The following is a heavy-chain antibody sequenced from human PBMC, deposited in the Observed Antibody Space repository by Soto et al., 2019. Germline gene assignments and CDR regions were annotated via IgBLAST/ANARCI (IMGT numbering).Heavy chain of an antibody. CDR3: ARGVSAGVDY. J-gene: IGHJ4*02. V-gene: IGHV1-8*01. Sequence: SAVKVSCKASGYSFTSLDINWVRQTAGQGLEWMGWMQPSTGRTGYAQKFQGRVTMTRDTSINTAYMELTTLTSDDTAFYYCARGVSAGVDYWGQGTLVTVSS. CDR1: GYSFTSLD. D-gene: IGHD6-19*01. CDR2: MQPSTGRT.